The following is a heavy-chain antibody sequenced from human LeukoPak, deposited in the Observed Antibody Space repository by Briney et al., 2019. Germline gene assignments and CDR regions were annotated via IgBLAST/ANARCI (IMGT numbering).Heavy chain of an antibody. CDR2: IKQDGSEK. CDR3: ARPLDGASKNYFDY. D-gene: IGHD3-10*01. CDR1: GFTFSSYW. V-gene: IGHV3-7*01. J-gene: IGHJ4*02. Sequence: GGSLRLSCAASGFTFSSYWMSGVRQAPGKGLEWVANIKQDGSEKYYVDSVKGRFTISRDNAKNSLYLQMNSLRAEDTAVYYCARPLDGASKNYFDYWGQGTLVTVSS.